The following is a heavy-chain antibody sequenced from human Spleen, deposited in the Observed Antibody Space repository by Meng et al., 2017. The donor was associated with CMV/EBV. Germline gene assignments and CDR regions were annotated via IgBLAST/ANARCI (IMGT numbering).Heavy chain of an antibody. V-gene: IGHV6-1*01. CDR2: TYYRSKWYY. D-gene: IGHD3-16*01. CDR3: AHRLWGSGRAFDV. CDR1: GDSVSSNSAA. J-gene: IGHJ3*01. Sequence: LRLSCAISGDSVSSNSAAWNWIRQSPSRGLEWLGRTYYRSKWYYDYAVSVKSRITITQDTSKNQVVLTMTNMDPVDTATYYCAHRLWGSGRAFDVWGQGTMVTVSS.